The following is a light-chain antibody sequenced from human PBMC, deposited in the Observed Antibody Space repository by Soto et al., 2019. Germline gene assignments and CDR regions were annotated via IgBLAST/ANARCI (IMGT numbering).Light chain of an antibody. J-gene: IGKJ1*01. V-gene: IGKV1-39*01. CDR2: AAF. CDR1: QSISSY. Sequence: DIQMTQSPSSLSASVGDRVYITCRASQSISSYLNWYQQKPGKAPKLLIYAAFTLQTGVSSRFIGSGSGTDFTLTINSLQPEDFATYYCQQSSSSPWTFGQGTKVEIK. CDR3: QQSSSSPWT.